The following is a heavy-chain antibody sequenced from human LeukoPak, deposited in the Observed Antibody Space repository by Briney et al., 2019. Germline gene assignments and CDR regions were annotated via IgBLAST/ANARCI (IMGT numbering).Heavy chain of an antibody. CDR2: IYSSGST. CDR3: ARDRYQLLFGYYYYGMDV. CDR1: GFTVSSNY. V-gene: IGHV3-53*01. Sequence: GGSLRLSCAASGFTVSSNYMNWVRQAPGKGLEWVSVIYSSGSTYHADSVKGRFTISRDNAKNSLYLQMNSLRAEDTAVYYCARDRYQLLFGYYYYGMDVWGQGTTVTVSS. D-gene: IGHD2-2*01. J-gene: IGHJ6*02.